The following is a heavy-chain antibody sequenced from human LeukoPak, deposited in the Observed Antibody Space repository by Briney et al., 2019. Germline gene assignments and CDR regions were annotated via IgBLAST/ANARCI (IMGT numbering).Heavy chain of an antibody. V-gene: IGHV3-21*01. D-gene: IGHD2-21*02. J-gene: IGHJ4*02. CDR3: ARGAVGVVTDY. Sequence: PGGSLRLSCAASGFTFSSYSMNWVRQAPGKELEWVSSISSSSSYIYYADSVKGRFTISRDNAKNSLYLQMNSLRAEDTAVYYCARGAVGVVTDYWGQGTLVTVSS. CDR1: GFTFSSYS. CDR2: ISSSSSYI.